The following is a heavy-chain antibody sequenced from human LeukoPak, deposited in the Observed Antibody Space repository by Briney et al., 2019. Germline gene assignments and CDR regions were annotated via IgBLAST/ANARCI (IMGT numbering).Heavy chain of an antibody. CDR2: ISGSGGST. CDR1: GFTFNSYA. D-gene: IGHD3-10*01. CDR3: ARVLFGGFGEFLNY. Sequence: GGSLRLSCAASGFTFNSYAMNWVRQAPGKGLEWVSAISGSGGSTYYADSVKGRFTISRDNAKNSLYLQMNNLRAEDTAVFYCARVLFGGFGEFLNYWGQGTLVTVSS. J-gene: IGHJ4*02. V-gene: IGHV3-23*01.